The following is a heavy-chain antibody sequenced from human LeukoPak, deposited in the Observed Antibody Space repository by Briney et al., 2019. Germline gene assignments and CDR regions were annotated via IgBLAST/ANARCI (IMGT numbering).Heavy chain of an antibody. CDR2: IYSGGST. J-gene: IGHJ6*03. CDR1: GFTFSSYF. V-gene: IGHV3-53*01. CDR3: ARAQWRTYSYYYMDV. D-gene: IGHD6-19*01. Sequence: GGSLRLSCAASGFTFSSYFMNWVRQAPGKGLEWISVIYSGGSTYYADSVKGRFTISRDDSKNTLYLQMNSLRAEDTAIYYCARAQWRTYSYYYMDVWGKGTTVTVSS.